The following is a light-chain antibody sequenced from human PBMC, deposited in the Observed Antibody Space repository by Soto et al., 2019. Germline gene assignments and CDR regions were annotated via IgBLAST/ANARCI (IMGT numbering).Light chain of an antibody. V-gene: IGKV3-15*01. CDR1: QSVSSN. CDR2: GAS. J-gene: IGKJ2*01. CDR3: HQCGSAPGYT. Sequence: EIVMTQSPATLSVSPGERATLSCRASQSVSSNLAWYQHKPGQAPRLLIYGASTRATGIPARFSDSGSGTEFTLTINRLEPEDFAVYYCHQCGSAPGYTFGQGTKLEIK.